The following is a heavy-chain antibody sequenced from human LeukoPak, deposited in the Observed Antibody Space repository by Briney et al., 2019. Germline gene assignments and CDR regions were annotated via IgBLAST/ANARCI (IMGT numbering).Heavy chain of an antibody. D-gene: IGHD4-17*01. CDR3: AKDYGYFGDSSSYLDH. Sequence: VGSLRLSCAASVFSFSSFGMHWVRQAPGKGLEWVTSIRYDGSRKHYTDSVKGRFTISRDNSKNTLYLQMNSLRDEDTAVYYCAKDYGYFGDSSSYLDHWGQGTLVTVSS. V-gene: IGHV3-30*02. CDR1: VFSFSSFG. CDR2: IRYDGSRK. J-gene: IGHJ4*02.